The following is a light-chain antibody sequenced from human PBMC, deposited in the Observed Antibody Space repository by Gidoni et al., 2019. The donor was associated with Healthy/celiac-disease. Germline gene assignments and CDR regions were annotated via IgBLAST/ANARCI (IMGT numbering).Light chain of an antibody. V-gene: IGKV3-15*01. Sequence: EIVMTQSPATLSVSPGARATLSCRASQSVNSNLAWYQQKPGQAPRLLIFGSSTRSTGIPVRFSGGGSGTEFTLTSSGLQSEDFAVYYCQQDNNWPYTFGQGTKLEIK. CDR2: GSS. J-gene: IGKJ2*01. CDR1: QSVNSN. CDR3: QQDNNWPYT.